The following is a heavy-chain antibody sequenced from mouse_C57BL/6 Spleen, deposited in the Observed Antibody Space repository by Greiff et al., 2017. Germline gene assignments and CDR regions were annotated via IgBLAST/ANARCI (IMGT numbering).Heavy chain of an antibody. CDR2: ISDGGSYT. CDR3: ARDYGSSHWYFDV. V-gene: IGHV5-4*03. Sequence: EVKLMESGGGLVKPGGSLKLSCAASGFTFSSYAMSWVRQTPEKRLEWVATISDGGSYTYYPANVKGRFTISRDNAKNNLYLQMSHLKSEDTAMYYCARDYGSSHWYFDVWGTGTTVTVAS. CDR1: GFTFSSYA. D-gene: IGHD1-1*01. J-gene: IGHJ1*03.